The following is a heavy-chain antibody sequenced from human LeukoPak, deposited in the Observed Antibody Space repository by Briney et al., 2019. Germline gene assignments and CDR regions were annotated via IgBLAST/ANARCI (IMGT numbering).Heavy chain of an antibody. CDR2: MNPNTGDT. CDR3: TRGSLSGSSRDY. D-gene: IGHD1-26*01. V-gene: IGHV1-8*01. J-gene: IGHJ4*02. Sequence: ASVKVSCKASGYTFNGYDINWVRQAPGQGLEWMGRMNPNTGDTGYAQKFQGRVTMTRNTSIDTAYMELSGLKSEDTAVYYCTRGSLSGSSRDYWGQGTLVTVSS. CDR1: GYTFNGYD.